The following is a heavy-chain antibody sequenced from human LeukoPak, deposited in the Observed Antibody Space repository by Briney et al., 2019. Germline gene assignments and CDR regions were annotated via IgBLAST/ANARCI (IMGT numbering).Heavy chain of an antibody. D-gene: IGHD6-25*01. CDR3: ARGYAAAGLCDH. CDR1: GGSITPYI. Sequence: SETLSLTCAVSGGSITPYIWSWIGPPPGKGREWMVYMYYSRVSYDSPSLKSRVTMSVDTSKNDFSLNLRCVTAAASGVYFCARGYAAAGLCDHWGQGTLVTASS. V-gene: IGHV4-59*12. J-gene: IGHJ4*01. CDR2: MYYSRVS.